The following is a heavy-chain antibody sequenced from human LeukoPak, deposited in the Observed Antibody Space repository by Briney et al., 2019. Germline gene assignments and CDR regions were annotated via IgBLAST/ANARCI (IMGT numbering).Heavy chain of an antibody. D-gene: IGHD6-19*01. J-gene: IGHJ4*02. V-gene: IGHV4-34*01. CDR1: GGSFSGYY. CDR2: INHSGST. Sequence: LETLSLTCAVYGGSFSGYYWSWIRQPPGKGLEWIGEINHSGSTNYNPSLKSRVTISVDTSKNQFSLKLSSVTAANTAVYYCARRDIAVAGDFDYWGQGTLVTVSS. CDR3: ARRDIAVAGDFDY.